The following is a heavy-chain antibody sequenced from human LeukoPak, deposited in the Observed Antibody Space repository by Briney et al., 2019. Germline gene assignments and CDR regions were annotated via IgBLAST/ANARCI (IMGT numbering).Heavy chain of an antibody. V-gene: IGHV5-51*01. CDR2: IYPGDSSI. CDR1: GYIFTSYW. D-gene: IGHD5-18*01. J-gene: IGHJ5*02. Sequence: GESLKISCKVSGYIFTSYWIGWVRQMPGKGLEWMGIIYPGDSSIRYSPSFQGQVTISADRSISTAYLQWSSLKDSDTAMYYCARLVDSALVRSWFDPWGQGTLVTVSS. CDR3: ARLVDSALVRSWFDP.